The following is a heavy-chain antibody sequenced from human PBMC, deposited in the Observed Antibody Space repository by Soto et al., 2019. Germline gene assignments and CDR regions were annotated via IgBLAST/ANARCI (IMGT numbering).Heavy chain of an antibody. CDR1: GYTFTGYY. Sequence: ASVKVSCKASGYTFTGYYMHWVRQAPGQGLEWMGWINPNSGGTNYAQKFQGWVTMIRDTSISTAYMELSRLRSDDTAVYYCARNALHCSGGSCYFDYWGQGTLVTVSS. V-gene: IGHV1-2*04. D-gene: IGHD2-15*01. J-gene: IGHJ4*02. CDR2: INPNSGGT. CDR3: ARNALHCSGGSCYFDY.